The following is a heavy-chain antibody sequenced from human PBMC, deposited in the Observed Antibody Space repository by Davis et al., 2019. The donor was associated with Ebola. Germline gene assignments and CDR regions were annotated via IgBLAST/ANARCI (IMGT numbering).Heavy chain of an antibody. D-gene: IGHD4-17*01. CDR1: GGSFSGYY. Sequence: SETLSLTCAVYGGSFSGYYWSWIRQPPGKGLEWIGEINHSGSTNYNPSLKSRVTISVDTSKNQFSLKLSFVTAADTAVYYCARGGYGEDAFDIWGQGTMVTVSS. CDR2: INHSGST. J-gene: IGHJ3*02. V-gene: IGHV4-34*01. CDR3: ARGGYGEDAFDI.